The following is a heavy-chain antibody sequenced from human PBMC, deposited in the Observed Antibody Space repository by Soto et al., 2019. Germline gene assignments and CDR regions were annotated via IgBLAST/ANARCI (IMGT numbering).Heavy chain of an antibody. J-gene: IGHJ6*02. V-gene: IGHV1-69*13. D-gene: IGHD3-16*01. CDR3: ARGSDDSYAGFFGMDV. CDR2: IIPFSGTV. Sequence: SVQVSCKTSGGSFMSQAISWVRQAPGQGPQWMGGIIPFSGTVTYTQRFQGRLTLTADEPTKTAYMELSSLRSEDTAVYYCARGSDDSYAGFFGMDVWGRGTKGTVAS. CDR1: GGSFMSQA.